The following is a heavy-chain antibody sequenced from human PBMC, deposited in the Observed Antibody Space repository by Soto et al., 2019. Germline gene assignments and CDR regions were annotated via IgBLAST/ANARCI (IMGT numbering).Heavy chain of an antibody. D-gene: IGHD2-2*01. CDR1: GFTFSGYG. Sequence: GSLRLSCAASGFTFSGYGMHWVRQAPGKGLEWVAVIWYDGSYKYYADSVKGRFTISRDNSNNTLYLQMNGLRAEDTAVYYCARVSEYQHIDYWGHGTLVTVSS. V-gene: IGHV3-33*01. J-gene: IGHJ4*01. CDR3: ARVSEYQHIDY. CDR2: IWYDGSYK.